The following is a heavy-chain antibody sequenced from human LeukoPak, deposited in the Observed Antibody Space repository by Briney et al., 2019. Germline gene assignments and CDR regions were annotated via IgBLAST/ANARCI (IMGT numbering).Heavy chain of an antibody. CDR3: AGTYYYYNGMDV. Sequence: GGSLRLSCAAYGFTFSSYSMNWVRQAPGKGLEWVSFIGSSSSYIYYADSVKGRFTISRDNAKNSLYLLMNSLRAEDTAVYYCAGTYYYYNGMDVWGKGTTVTVSS. V-gene: IGHV3-21*01. J-gene: IGHJ6*04. CDR1: GFTFSSYS. CDR2: IGSSSSYI.